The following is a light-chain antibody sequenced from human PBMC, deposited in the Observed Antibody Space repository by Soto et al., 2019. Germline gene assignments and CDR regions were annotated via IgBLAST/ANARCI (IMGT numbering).Light chain of an antibody. V-gene: IGKV3-11*01. CDR2: DAS. CDR1: HSVGSS. J-gene: IGKJ5*01. CDR3: QQRSNWPPIT. Sequence: EIVLTQSPATLSLSPGERATLYCRASHSVGSSLAWYQQKPGQAPRLLIYDASNRATGIPARFSGSGSGTDFTLTISSLEPEDFAVYYCQQRSNWPPITFGQGTRLEIK.